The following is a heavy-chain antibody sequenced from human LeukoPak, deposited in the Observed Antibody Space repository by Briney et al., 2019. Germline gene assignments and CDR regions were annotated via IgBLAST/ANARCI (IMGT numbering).Heavy chain of an antibody. CDR3: ARGALNYYYYGMDV. J-gene: IGHJ6*02. Sequence: GGSLRLSCAASGFTFSSYAMSWVRQAPGKGLEWVSAISGSGGSTYYADSVKGRFTISRDNSKNTLYLQMNSLRAEDTALYHCARGALNYYYYGMDVWGQGTTVTVSS. V-gene: IGHV3-23*01. CDR2: ISGSGGST. CDR1: GFTFSSYA.